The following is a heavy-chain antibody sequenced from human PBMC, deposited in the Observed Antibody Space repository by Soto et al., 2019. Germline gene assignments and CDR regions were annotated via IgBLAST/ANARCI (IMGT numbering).Heavy chain of an antibody. D-gene: IGHD3-10*01. Sequence: QVQLVQSGAEVKKPGASVKVSCKASGYTFTSYAMHWVRQAPGQRLEWMGWINAGNGNTKYSQKFQGRVTITRDTSASTAYMELSSLRSEDTAVYYCARSLHITMVRGVIAWGQGTLVTVSS. V-gene: IGHV1-3*01. CDR3: ARSLHITMVRGVIA. J-gene: IGHJ5*02. CDR1: GYTFTSYA. CDR2: INAGNGNT.